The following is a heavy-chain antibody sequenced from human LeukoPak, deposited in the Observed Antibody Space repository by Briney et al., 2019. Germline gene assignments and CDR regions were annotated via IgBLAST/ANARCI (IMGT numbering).Heavy chain of an antibody. V-gene: IGHV4-34*01. CDR2: INHSGST. CDR3: ARRDDCSGGSCKLGY. Sequence: SETLSLTCAVYGGSFSGYYWSWLRKPPGKGLEWIGEINHSGSTNYNPSLKSRVTISVDTSKNQFSLKLSSVTAADTAVYYCARRDDCSGGSCKLGYWGQGTLVTVSS. CDR1: GGSFSGYY. J-gene: IGHJ4*02. D-gene: IGHD2-15*01.